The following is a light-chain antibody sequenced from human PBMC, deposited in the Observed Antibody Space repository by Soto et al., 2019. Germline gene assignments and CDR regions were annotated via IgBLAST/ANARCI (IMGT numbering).Light chain of an antibody. CDR3: KHYDSLPIT. J-gene: IGKJ5*01. Sequence: EIVLTQSPGTMSLSPGERSTLSGRASQSVSSSYLAWYQQKPGQPHRLLIYGASSRATGIPDRFSGSGSGTDFTLTISRLEPEDFAVFYCKHYDSLPITFGQGKRLEIK. CDR1: QSVSSSY. V-gene: IGKV3-20*01. CDR2: GAS.